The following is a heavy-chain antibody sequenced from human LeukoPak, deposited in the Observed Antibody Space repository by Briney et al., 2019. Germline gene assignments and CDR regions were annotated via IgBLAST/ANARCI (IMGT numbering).Heavy chain of an antibody. CDR3: ARVRLADERAWAY. J-gene: IGHJ4*02. Sequence: ASVKDSCKASGYTFSDFYIHWVRQAPGQGLEYVGWITPKSGDTYSPQRFQGRVTMTRDASISTAYMELSSLRSDDTAVYFCARVRLADERAWAYWGQGTLVTVSS. V-gene: IGHV1-2*02. CDR2: ITPKSGDT. CDR1: GYTFSDFY. D-gene: IGHD3-3*02.